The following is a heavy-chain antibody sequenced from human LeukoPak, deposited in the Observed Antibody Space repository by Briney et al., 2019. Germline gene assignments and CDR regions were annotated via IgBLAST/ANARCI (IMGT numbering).Heavy chain of an antibody. Sequence: GGSLRLSCAASGFTFDDYGMSWVRKAPGKGLNWVSGINWKGGSPGYADSVKGRFTISRDNAKNSLYLQMNSLRAEDTALYYCARKSGLHKRYYFDYWGQGTLVTVSS. D-gene: IGHD2-21*02. J-gene: IGHJ4*02. CDR3: ARKSGLHKRYYFDY. CDR1: GFTFDDYG. CDR2: INWKGGSP. V-gene: IGHV3-20*04.